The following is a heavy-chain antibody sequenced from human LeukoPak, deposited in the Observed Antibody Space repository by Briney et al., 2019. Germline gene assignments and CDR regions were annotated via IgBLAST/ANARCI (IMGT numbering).Heavy chain of an antibody. J-gene: IGHJ4*02. CDR1: GGSISSSSYY. Sequence: SETLSLTCTVSGGSISSSSYYWGWIRQPPGKGLEWIGSIYYSGSTYYNPSLKSRVTISVDTSKNQFSLKLSSVTAADTAVYYCARRGRDGYNSNIDYWGQGTLVTVSS. CDR2: IYYSGST. V-gene: IGHV4-39*01. CDR3: ARRGRDGYNSNIDY. D-gene: IGHD5-24*01.